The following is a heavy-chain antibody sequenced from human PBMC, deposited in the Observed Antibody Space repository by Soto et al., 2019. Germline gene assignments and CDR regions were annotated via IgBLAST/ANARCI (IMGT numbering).Heavy chain of an antibody. D-gene: IGHD6-19*01. J-gene: IGHJ6*02. Sequence: QLQLQESGPGLVKPSETLSLTCTVSGGSISSSSYYWGWIRQPPGKGLEWIGSIYYSGSTYYNPSLKSRGTISVDPFRNQFSLRMRSVTAADAAVDYCARLGGSGCYYYYYGMDVWGQGTTVTVSS. CDR2: IYYSGST. CDR1: GGSISSSSYY. CDR3: ARLGGSGCYYYYYGMDV. V-gene: IGHV4-39*01.